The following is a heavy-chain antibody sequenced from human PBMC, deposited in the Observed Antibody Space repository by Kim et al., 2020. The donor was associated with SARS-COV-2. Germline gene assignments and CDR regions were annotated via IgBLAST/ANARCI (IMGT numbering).Heavy chain of an antibody. D-gene: IGHD4-4*01. J-gene: IGHJ4*02. CDR2: GTT. CDR3: TTDQPTGVWY. Sequence: GTTDYPSPVKGRFTISRDDSKSTLYLQMNSMKTEDTAVYYCTTDQPTGVWYWGQGTLVTVSS. V-gene: IGHV3-15*01.